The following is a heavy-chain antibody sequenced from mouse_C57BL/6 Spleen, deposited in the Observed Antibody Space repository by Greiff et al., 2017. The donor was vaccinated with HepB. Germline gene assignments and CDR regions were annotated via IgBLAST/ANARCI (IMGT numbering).Heavy chain of an antibody. CDR1: GFTFSSYA. CDR3: ARDRLGDAMDY. Sequence: EVQLVESGGGLVKPGGSLKLSCAASGFTFSSYAMSWVRQTPEKRLEWVATISDGGSYTYYPDNVKGRFTISRDNAKNNLYLQMSHLKSEDTAMYYCARDRLGDAMDYWGQGTSVTVSS. CDR2: ISDGGSYT. D-gene: IGHD3-3*01. J-gene: IGHJ4*01. V-gene: IGHV5-4*01.